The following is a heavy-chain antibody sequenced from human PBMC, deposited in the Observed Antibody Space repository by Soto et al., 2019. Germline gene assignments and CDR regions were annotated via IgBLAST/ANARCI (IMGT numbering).Heavy chain of an antibody. CDR3: ARDAGGYSYGGEYYFDY. D-gene: IGHD5-18*01. CDR2: IYYSGST. J-gene: IGHJ4*02. CDR1: GGSISSGDYY. V-gene: IGHV4-30-4*01. Sequence: PSETLSLTCTVSGGSISSGDYYWSWIRQPPGKGLEWIGYIYYSGSTYYNPSLKSRVTISVDTSKNQFSLKLSSVTAADTAVYYCARDAGGYSYGGEYYFDYWGQGTLVTVSS.